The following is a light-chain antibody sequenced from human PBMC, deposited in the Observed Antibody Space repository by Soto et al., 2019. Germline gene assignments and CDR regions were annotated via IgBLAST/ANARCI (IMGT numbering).Light chain of an antibody. CDR1: QTISSW. V-gene: IGKV1-5*03. CDR3: QQFNSYSYSRM. J-gene: IGKJ1*01. CDR2: KAS. Sequence: DIQMTQSPSTLSGSVGDRVTITCRASQTISSWLAWYQQKPGKAPNLLIYKASTLKSGVPSGFSGSGSGTEFTLTISSLQPDDFATYYCQQFNSYSYSRMFGQGTKVDIK.